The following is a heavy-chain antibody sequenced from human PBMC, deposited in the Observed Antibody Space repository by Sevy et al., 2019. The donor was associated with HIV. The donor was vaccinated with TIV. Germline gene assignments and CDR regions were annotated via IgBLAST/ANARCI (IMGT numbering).Heavy chain of an antibody. CDR3: ARDGGYSIKWYPLY. Sequence: GGSLRLSCAASGFAFSSHAMHWVCQAPGKGLEWVAVISYEGTETFYAASVEGRFTISRDNSKNMLSLKINSLRPEDTAVYYCARDGGYSIKWYPLYWGHGTLVTVSS. CDR2: ISYEGTET. D-gene: IGHD6-13*01. J-gene: IGHJ4*01. V-gene: IGHV3-30-3*01. CDR1: GFAFSSHA.